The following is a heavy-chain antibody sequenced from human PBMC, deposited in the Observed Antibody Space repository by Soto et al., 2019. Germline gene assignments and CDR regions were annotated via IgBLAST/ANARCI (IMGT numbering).Heavy chain of an antibody. J-gene: IGHJ6*02. CDR2: ISGSGGST. CDR1: GFTFSSYA. Sequence: GGSLRLSCAASGFTFSSYAMSWVRQAPGKGLEWVSAISGSGGSTYYADSVKGRFTISRDNSKNTLYLQMNSLRAEDTAVYYCARNHYPTADFSYYYYGMDVWGQGTTVTVSS. D-gene: IGHD3-3*01. V-gene: IGHV3-23*01. CDR3: ARNHYPTADFSYYYYGMDV.